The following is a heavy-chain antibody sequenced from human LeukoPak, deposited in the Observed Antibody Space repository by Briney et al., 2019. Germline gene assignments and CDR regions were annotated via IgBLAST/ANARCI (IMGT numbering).Heavy chain of an antibody. CDR2: VYTSGGT. J-gene: IGHJ4*02. Sequence: SETLSLTCTVSGDSISGDYWSWIRQPAGKGLEWIGRVYTSGGTSFNPSLKSRVTMSVDTSKNQFSLKLSSVTAADTAVYYCARAPRSNYLDYWGQGTLVTVSS. CDR1: GDSISGDY. CDR3: ARAPRSNYLDY. V-gene: IGHV4-4*07.